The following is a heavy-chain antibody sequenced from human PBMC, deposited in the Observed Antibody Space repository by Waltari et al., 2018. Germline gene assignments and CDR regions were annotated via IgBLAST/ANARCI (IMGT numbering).Heavy chain of an antibody. D-gene: IGHD3-22*01. J-gene: IGHJ4*02. V-gene: IGHV4-34*01. CDR3: ARAQIGSSGYYDGFDY. CDR2: INHRGRT. CDR1: GGSFSGYY. Sequence: QVQLQQWGAGLLKPSETLSLTCAVYGGSFSGYYWSWIRQPPGKGLEWIGEINHRGRTNYNPSLKSRVTISVDPAKNQFSLKRGSVTAEDTAVYYCARAQIGSSGYYDGFDYWGQGTLVTVSS.